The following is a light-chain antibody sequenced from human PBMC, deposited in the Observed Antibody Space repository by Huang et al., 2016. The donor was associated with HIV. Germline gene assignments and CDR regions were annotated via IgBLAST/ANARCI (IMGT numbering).Light chain of an antibody. Sequence: AIQMTQSPASLSASVGDRVTITCRASQGIRTDLGWYQQRLGKAPKLLVSAASHLQSGVPSRFSGSGSGTHFTLTISSLQPEDFATYYCLQGYTYPWTFGQGTKVEI. J-gene: IGKJ1*01. CDR1: QGIRTD. CDR2: AAS. V-gene: IGKV1-6*01. CDR3: LQGYTYPWT.